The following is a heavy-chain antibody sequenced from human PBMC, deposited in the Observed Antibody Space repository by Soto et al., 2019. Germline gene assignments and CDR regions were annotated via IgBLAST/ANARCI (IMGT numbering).Heavy chain of an antibody. CDR2: IYYGGST. D-gene: IGHD5-18*01. CDR1: GGSISSSSYY. J-gene: IGHJ4*02. CDR3: ATSPHTAMVTDLDY. V-gene: IGHV4-39*01. Sequence: QLQLQESGPGLVKPSETLSLTCTVSGGSISSSSYYWDWIRQPPGKGLEWIGSIYYGGSTYYNPSLKRRVTISVDTSKSQFSLKLSSVTAADTAVYYCATSPHTAMVTDLDYWGQGTLVTVSS.